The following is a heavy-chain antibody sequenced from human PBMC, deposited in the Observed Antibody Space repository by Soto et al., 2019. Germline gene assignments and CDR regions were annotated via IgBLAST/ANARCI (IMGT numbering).Heavy chain of an antibody. D-gene: IGHD3-10*01. CDR3: ASYYSSGIYPPNY. Sequence: EVQLVESGGGLVQPGGSLRLSCAASGFTFSSYWMHWVRQAPGKGLVWVSRINSDGRSTSYADSVKGRFTISRDNAKTSLYLQMNSLRAEYTSVYYCASYYSSGIYPPNYWGQGTLVTVAS. CDR2: INSDGRST. J-gene: IGHJ4*02. V-gene: IGHV3-74*01. CDR1: GFTFSSYW.